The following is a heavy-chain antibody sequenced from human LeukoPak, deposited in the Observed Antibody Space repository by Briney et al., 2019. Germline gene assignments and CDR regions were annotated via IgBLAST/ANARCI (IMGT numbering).Heavy chain of an antibody. CDR3: ARESGGVYSSSTLNWFDP. J-gene: IGHJ5*02. V-gene: IGHV1-69*04. CDR2: IIPILGIA. Sequence: SVKVSCKASGGTFSSYAISWVRQAPGQGLEWMGRIIPILGIANYAQKFQGRVTITADKSTSTAYMEPSSLRSEDTAVYYCARESGGVYSSSTLNWFDPWGQGTLITVSS. D-gene: IGHD6-6*01. CDR1: GGTFSSYA.